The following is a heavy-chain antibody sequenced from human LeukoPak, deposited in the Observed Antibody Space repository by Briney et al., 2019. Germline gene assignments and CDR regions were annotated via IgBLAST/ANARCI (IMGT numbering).Heavy chain of an antibody. Sequence: SETLSLTCTVSGGSISSYYWSWIRQPPGKGLEWIGYIYYSGSTNYNPSLKSRVTISVDTSKNQFSLKLSSVTAADTVVYYCVRGGDGGDLDYWGQGTLVTVSS. J-gene: IGHJ4*02. CDR2: IYYSGST. CDR3: VRGGDGGDLDY. CDR1: GGSISSYY. V-gene: IGHV4-59*01. D-gene: IGHD3-16*01.